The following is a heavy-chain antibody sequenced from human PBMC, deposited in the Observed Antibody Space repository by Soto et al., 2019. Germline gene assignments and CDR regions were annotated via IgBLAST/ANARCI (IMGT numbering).Heavy chain of an antibody. CDR2: ISYDRSNK. CDR1: GFTFSSHA. V-gene: IGHV3-30-3*01. CDR3: ARDLGGSQLDY. Sequence: PGGSLRLSCAASGFTFSSHAMHWVRQAPGKGLEWVAGISYDRSNKFYADSVKGRFTLSRDNSKSTLYLQMNSLRVDDTALYYCARDLGGSQLDYWGQGALVTVSS. D-gene: IGHD3-16*01. J-gene: IGHJ4*02.